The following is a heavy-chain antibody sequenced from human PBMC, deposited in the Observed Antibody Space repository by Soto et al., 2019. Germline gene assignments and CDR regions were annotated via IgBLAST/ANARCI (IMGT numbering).Heavy chain of an antibody. J-gene: IGHJ4*02. CDR3: AKEASSSPNYFDY. CDR2: IKQDGSEK. V-gene: IGHV3-7*03. D-gene: IGHD6-6*01. Sequence: PGGSLSLSCTASGLTFSRHWMSWVRQAPGKGLEWVANIKQDGSEKYYVDSVKGRFTISRDNAKNSLFLQMISLRDEDTAVYYCAKEASSSPNYFDYWGQGTLVTVSS. CDR1: GLTFSRHW.